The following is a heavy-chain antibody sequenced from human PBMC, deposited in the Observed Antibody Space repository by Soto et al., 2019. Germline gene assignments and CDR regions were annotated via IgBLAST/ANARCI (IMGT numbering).Heavy chain of an antibody. CDR1: GFTFSSYA. Sequence: HPGGSLRLSCAASGFTFSSYAMHWVRQAPGKGLEWVAVISYDGSNKYYADSVKGRFTISRDNSKNTLYLQMNSLRAEDTAVYYCARVSYDSSGYFDYWGQGTLVTVSS. V-gene: IGHV3-30-3*01. CDR2: ISYDGSNK. CDR3: ARVSYDSSGYFDY. J-gene: IGHJ4*02. D-gene: IGHD3-22*01.